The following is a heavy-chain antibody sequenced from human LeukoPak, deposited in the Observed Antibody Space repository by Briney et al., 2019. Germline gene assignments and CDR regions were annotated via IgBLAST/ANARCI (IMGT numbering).Heavy chain of an antibody. CDR1: GFTFSSYS. CDR3: ARDMITFGGVIVFGLDY. CDR2: ISSSISYI. D-gene: IGHD3-16*02. J-gene: IGHJ4*02. V-gene: IGHV3-21*01. Sequence: GGSLRLSCAASGFTFSSYSMNWVRQAPGKGVEWVSSISSSISYIYYADSVKGRFTISRDNAKNSLYLQMNSLRAEDTAVYYCARDMITFGGVIVFGLDYWGQGTLVTVSS.